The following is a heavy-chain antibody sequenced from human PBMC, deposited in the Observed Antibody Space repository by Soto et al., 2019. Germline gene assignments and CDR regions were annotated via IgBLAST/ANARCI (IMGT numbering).Heavy chain of an antibody. V-gene: IGHV4-34*01. CDR3: AMNISAGLLRFLEWSGMNV. CDR2: INHSGST. Sequence: SETLSLTCAVYGGSFSGYYWSWIRQPPGKGLEWIGEINHSGSTNYNPSLKSRVTISVDTSKNQFSLKLSSVTAADTAVYYCAMNISAGLLRFLEWSGMNVWGQGSPVTV. J-gene: IGHJ6*02. D-gene: IGHD3-3*01. CDR1: GGSFSGYY.